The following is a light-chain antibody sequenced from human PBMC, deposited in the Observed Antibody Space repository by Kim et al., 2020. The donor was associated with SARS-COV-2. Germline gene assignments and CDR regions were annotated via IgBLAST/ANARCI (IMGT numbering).Light chain of an antibody. CDR3: QQYSIWPHT. CDR1: QSVSSS. J-gene: IGKJ4*01. Sequence: EIVMTQSPATLSVSPGERATLSCRASQSVSSSLAWYQQRPGQAPRLLIYGASTRATGIPARFSGSGSGTEFTLTISSLQSEDFAVYYCQQYSIWPHTFGGGTKLEI. V-gene: IGKV3-15*01. CDR2: GAS.